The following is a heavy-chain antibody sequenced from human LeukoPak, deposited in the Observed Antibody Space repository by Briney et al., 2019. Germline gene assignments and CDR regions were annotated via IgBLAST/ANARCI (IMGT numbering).Heavy chain of an antibody. Sequence: GGSLRLSCAASGFTFSSYWMNWPRQAPGKGLEWVASINHNGNVNYYVDSVKGRFTISRDNAKNSLYLQMSNLRAEDTAVYFCARGGGLDVWGQGATVTVSS. CDR3: ARGGGLDV. CDR1: GFTFSSYW. J-gene: IGHJ6*02. D-gene: IGHD3-16*01. CDR2: INHNGNVN. V-gene: IGHV3-7*03.